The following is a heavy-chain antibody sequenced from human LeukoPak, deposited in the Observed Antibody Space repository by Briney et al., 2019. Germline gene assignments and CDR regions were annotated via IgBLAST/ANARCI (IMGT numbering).Heavy chain of an antibody. Sequence: SETLSLTCTVSGGFVSASSYYWGWIRQSPGKGLEWIGEIYYSGRTYYNPSLKSRVTISVDTSKNQFSLKLSSVTAADTAVYYCARVMVRGVQYWGQGTLVTVSS. J-gene: IGHJ4*02. D-gene: IGHD3-10*01. CDR3: ARVMVRGVQY. CDR2: IYYSGRT. V-gene: IGHV4-39*07. CDR1: GGFVSASSYY.